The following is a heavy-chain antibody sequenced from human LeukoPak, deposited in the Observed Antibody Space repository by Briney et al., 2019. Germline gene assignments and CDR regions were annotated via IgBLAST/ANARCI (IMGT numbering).Heavy chain of an antibody. Sequence: GGSLRLSCTASGFTFGDYAMSWVRQAPGKGLEWVGFIKNKAYGAATEYAASVRGRFTISRDDSKSIAYLQMNSLRAEDTAVYYCARDRYDSSGYLDYWGQGTLVTVSS. CDR1: GFTFGDYA. D-gene: IGHD3-22*01. J-gene: IGHJ4*02. CDR2: IKNKAYGAAT. V-gene: IGHV3-49*04. CDR3: ARDRYDSSGYLDY.